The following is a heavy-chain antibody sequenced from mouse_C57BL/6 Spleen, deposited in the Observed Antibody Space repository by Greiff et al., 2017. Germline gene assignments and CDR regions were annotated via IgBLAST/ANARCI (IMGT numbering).Heavy chain of an antibody. V-gene: IGHV1-80*01. CDR2: IYPGDGDT. J-gene: IGHJ3*01. D-gene: IGHD3-2*02. CDR3: ARPTAQAPFAY. CDR1: GYAFSSYW. Sequence: QVQLQQSGAELVKPGASVKISCKASGYAFSSYWMNWVKQRPGKGLEWIGQIYPGDGDTNYNGKFKGKATLTADKSSSTAYMQLSSLASADSAVYFWARPTAQAPFAYWGQGTLVTVSA.